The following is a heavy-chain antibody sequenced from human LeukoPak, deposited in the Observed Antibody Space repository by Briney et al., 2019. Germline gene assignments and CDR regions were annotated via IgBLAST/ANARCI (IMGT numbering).Heavy chain of an antibody. D-gene: IGHD1-26*01. J-gene: IGHJ4*02. V-gene: IGHV3-21*01. CDR3: ARDLGGATNY. CDR2: ISSSSSYI. Sequence: GGSLRLSCAASGFTFSSYNMNWVRQAPGKGLEWVSSISSSSSYIYYADSVKGRFTISRDNAKNSLYLQMNSLRAEDTDVYYCARDLGGATNYWGQGTLVTVSS. CDR1: GFTFSSYN.